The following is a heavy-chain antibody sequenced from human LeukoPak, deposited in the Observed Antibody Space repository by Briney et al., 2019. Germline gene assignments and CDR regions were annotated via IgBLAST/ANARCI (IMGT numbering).Heavy chain of an antibody. D-gene: IGHD6-19*01. V-gene: IGHV1-18*04. CDR2: ISAYNGNT. CDR3: ARGVAGFNTLDY. CDR1: GYTFTGYY. Sequence: GASVKVSCKASGYTFTGYYMHWVRQAPGQGLEWMGWISAYNGNTNYAQKLQGRVTMTTDTSTSTAYMELRSLRSDDTAVYYCARGVAGFNTLDYWGQGTLVTVSS. J-gene: IGHJ4*02.